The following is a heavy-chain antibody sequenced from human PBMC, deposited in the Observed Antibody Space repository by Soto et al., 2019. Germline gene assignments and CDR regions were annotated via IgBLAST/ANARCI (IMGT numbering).Heavy chain of an antibody. CDR2: FDPEDGET. Sequence: ASVKVSCKVSGYTLPELSMHWVRQAPGKGLEWMGGFDPEDGETIYAQKFQGRVTMSEDTSTDTAYMELSSLRSEDTAVYYCAKFNYDSSGYYYPYNWFDPWGQGTLVTVSS. CDR3: AKFNYDSSGYYYPYNWFDP. CDR1: GYTLPELS. D-gene: IGHD3-22*01. V-gene: IGHV1-24*01. J-gene: IGHJ5*02.